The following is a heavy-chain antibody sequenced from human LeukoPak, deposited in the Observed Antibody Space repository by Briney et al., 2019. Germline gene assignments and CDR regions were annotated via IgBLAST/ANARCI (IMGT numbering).Heavy chain of an antibody. D-gene: IGHD3-22*01. CDR1: GYSFTSYD. V-gene: IGHV1-8*01. Sequence: ASVKVSCKASGYSFTSYDINWVRQATGRGLEWLRWMNPSSGKTGYAQKFQGRVTMTRDTSISTAYMELSSLRSEDTAVYYCARVAYYYDSAGLYLNYFYGMDVWGQGTTVTVSS. CDR2: MNPSSGKT. CDR3: ARVAYYYDSAGLYLNYFYGMDV. J-gene: IGHJ6*02.